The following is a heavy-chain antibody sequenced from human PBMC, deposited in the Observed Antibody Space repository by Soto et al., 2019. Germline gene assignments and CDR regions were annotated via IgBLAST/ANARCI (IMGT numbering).Heavy chain of an antibody. Sequence: GGSLRLSCAASGFTFSSYGMHWVRQAPGAGLEWVAVISYDGSKKYEVDSLRGRFTISRDNSKNTLFLQMNSLRPEDTAVYYCAKTYYDFWSGYAGDDAFDIWGQGTMVTVSS. CDR2: ISYDGSKK. J-gene: IGHJ3*02. CDR1: GFTFSSYG. D-gene: IGHD3-3*01. CDR3: AKTYYDFWSGYAGDDAFDI. V-gene: IGHV3-30*18.